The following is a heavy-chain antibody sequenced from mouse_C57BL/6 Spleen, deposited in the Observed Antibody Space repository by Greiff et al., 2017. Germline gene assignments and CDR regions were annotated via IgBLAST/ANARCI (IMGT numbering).Heavy chain of an antibody. CDR3: ARGMIYYGNYEVYAMDY. V-gene: IGHV1-52*01. CDR1: GYTFTSSW. Sequence: VQLQQPGAELVRPGSSVKLSCKASGYTFTSSWMHWVKQRPIQGLEWIGNIDPSDSETHYNQKFKDKATLTVDKSSSTAYMQLSSLTSEDSAVYYCARGMIYYGNYEVYAMDYWGQGTSVTVSS. J-gene: IGHJ4*01. CDR2: IDPSDSET. D-gene: IGHD2-1*01.